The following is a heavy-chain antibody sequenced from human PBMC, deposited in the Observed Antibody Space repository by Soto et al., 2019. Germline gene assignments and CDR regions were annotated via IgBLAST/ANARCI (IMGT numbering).Heavy chain of an antibody. D-gene: IGHD3-22*01. CDR1: GGTFSSYA. V-gene: IGHV1-69*13. J-gene: IGHJ3*01. CDR3: AGGLEGLYCYDSSGS. CDR2: IIPIFGTA. Sequence: SVKVSCKASGGTFSSYAISWVRQAPGQGLEWMGGIIPIFGTANYAQKFQGRVTITADESTSTAYMELSSLRSEDTAVYYCAGGLEGLYCYDSSGSWGQGTMVTVSS.